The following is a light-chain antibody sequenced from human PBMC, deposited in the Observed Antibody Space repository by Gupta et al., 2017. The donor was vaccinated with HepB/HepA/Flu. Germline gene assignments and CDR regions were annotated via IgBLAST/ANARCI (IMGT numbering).Light chain of an antibody. CDR1: QSVSSY. Sequence: EIVLTQSPATLSLSPGERATLSCRASQSVSSYLAWYQQKPGQAPRLLTYDASNRATGIPARFSGSGYGKDVTLTISSREQEDFAVYYCQQRSNWPPLTFGGGTKVEIK. CDR3: QQRSNWPPLT. V-gene: IGKV3-11*01. CDR2: DAS. J-gene: IGKJ4*01.